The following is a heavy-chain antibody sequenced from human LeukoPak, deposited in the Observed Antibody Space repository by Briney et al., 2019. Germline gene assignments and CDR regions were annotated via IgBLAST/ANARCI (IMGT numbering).Heavy chain of an antibody. V-gene: IGHV3-33*01. CDR1: GFTFSSYG. CDR3: ARGDSFAFDI. J-gene: IGHJ3*02. Sequence: GRSLRLSCAASGFTFSSYGIHWVRQAPGRGLEWVAIIWYDGSNKYYADSAKGRFTISRDNSKNTLYLQMNSLRAEDTAVYYCARGDSFAFDIWGQGTMVIVSS. CDR2: IWYDGSNK.